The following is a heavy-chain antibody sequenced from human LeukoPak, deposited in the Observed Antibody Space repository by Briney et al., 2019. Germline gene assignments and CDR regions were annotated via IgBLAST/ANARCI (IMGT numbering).Heavy chain of an antibody. J-gene: IGHJ4*02. Sequence: SETLSLTCTVSGGSISSYYWSWIRQPAGKGLEWIGRIYTSGSTNYNPSLKSRVTISVDESKNQFSLKLSSVTAADTAVYYCAREPSIGVVITDYEAFDYWGQGTLVTVSS. CDR3: AREPSIGVVITDYEAFDY. D-gene: IGHD3-3*01. CDR2: IYTSGST. V-gene: IGHV4-4*07. CDR1: GGSISSYY.